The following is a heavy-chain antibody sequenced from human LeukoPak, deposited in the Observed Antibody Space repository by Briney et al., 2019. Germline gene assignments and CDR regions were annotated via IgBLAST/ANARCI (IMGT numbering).Heavy chain of an antibody. D-gene: IGHD5-24*01. J-gene: IGHJ4*02. CDR1: GFTFSSYG. V-gene: IGHV3-30*03. Sequence: GGSLRLSCAASGFTFSSYGMHWVRQAPGKGLEWVAVISYDGSNKYYADSVKGRFTISRDNSKNTLYLQMNSLRAEDTAVYYCARIRDDHNPLDYWGQGTLVTVSS. CDR2: ISYDGSNK. CDR3: ARIRDDHNPLDY.